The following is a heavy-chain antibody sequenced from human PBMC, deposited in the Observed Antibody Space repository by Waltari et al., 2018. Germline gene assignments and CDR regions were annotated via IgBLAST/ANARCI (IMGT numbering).Heavy chain of an antibody. CDR2: ISSSSSTR. J-gene: IGHJ4*02. CDR3: AREVGVTTVVTPFDY. Sequence: EVQLVESGGGLVQPGGSLRLSCAASGFTFSSYSMNWVRQAPGKGLEWVSYISSSSSTRYYAGSVKGRFTISRDNAKNALYLRMHSLRAEDTAVYYCAREVGVTTVVTPFDYWGQGTLVTVPS. CDR1: GFTFSSYS. D-gene: IGHD4-17*01. V-gene: IGHV3-48*04.